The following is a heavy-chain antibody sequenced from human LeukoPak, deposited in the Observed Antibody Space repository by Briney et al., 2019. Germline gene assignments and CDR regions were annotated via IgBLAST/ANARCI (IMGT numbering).Heavy chain of an antibody. V-gene: IGHV1-8*03. D-gene: IGHD2/OR15-2a*01. CDR2: INPNSGNT. J-gene: IGHJ3*02. CDR1: GYTFTSYD. Sequence: ASVKVSCKASGYTFTSYDINWVRQATVQGLEWMGWINPNSGNTGYAQKFQGRVTITRNTSISTAYMELSSLGSEDTAVYYCARVLKLFYVFDIWGQGTMVTVSS. CDR3: ARVLKLFYVFDI.